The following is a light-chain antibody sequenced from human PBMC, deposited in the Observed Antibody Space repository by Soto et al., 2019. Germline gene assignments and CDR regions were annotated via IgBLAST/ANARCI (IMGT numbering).Light chain of an antibody. CDR1: QGIGKD. CDR3: LHDYGYPWT. J-gene: IGKJ1*01. Sequence: AIQVTQSPSSLSASVGDRVTISCRASQGIGKDSGWYQQKPGKAPKLLIYEASTLQTGIASRFNGSGSGTDFTLTISNLQHEDFATYYCLHDYGYPWTFGQGTKVEVK. CDR2: EAS. V-gene: IGKV1-6*01.